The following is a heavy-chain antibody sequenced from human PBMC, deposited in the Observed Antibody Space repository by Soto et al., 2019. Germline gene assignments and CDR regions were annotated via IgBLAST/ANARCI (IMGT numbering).Heavy chain of an antibody. CDR1: GFTFSDYY. D-gene: IGHD1-26*01. CDR2: ISSTSSYT. V-gene: IGHV3-11*05. Sequence: GGSLRLSCTASGFTFSDYYMSWIRQAPGKGLEWISYISSTSSYTNYADSVKGRFTISRDNAKNSLYLQMNSLRDEDTAVYYCVRDLGWSPLWEYWGQGTLVTVSS. J-gene: IGHJ4*02. CDR3: VRDLGWSPLWEY.